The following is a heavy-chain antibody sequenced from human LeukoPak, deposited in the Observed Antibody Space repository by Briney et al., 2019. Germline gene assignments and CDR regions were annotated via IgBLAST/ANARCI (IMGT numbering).Heavy chain of an antibody. V-gene: IGHV3-48*01. CDR3: ARGSTYYDSSGQVPFDY. J-gene: IGHJ4*02. CDR2: ISGSSSTI. Sequence: GGSLRLSCAASGFTFSTYAMSWVRQAPGKGLEWGSYISGSSSTIYYADSVKGRFTISRDNGKNTLYLQMNSLRAEDTAVYYCARGSTYYDSSGQVPFDYWGQGTLVTVSS. D-gene: IGHD3-22*01. CDR1: GFTFSTYA.